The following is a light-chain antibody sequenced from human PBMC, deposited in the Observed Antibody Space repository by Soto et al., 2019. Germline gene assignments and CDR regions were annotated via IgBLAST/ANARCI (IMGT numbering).Light chain of an antibody. CDR2: GAS. CDR3: QQYGSSRGFT. CDR1: QSVSSSY. V-gene: IGKV3-20*01. Sequence: EIVLTQSPGTLSLSPGERATLSCRASQSVSSSYLAWYQQKPGQAPRLPIYGASSRATGIPDRFSGSGSGTDFTLTISRLEPEDFAVYYCQQYGSSRGFTFGPGTKVDIK. J-gene: IGKJ3*01.